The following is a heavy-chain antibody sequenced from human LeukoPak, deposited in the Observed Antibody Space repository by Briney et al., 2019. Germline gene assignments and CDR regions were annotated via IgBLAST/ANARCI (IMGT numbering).Heavy chain of an antibody. CDR2: ISGSGGST. V-gene: IGHV3-23*01. J-gene: IGHJ5*02. Sequence: GGSLRLSCAASGFTFSSYAMSWVRQAPGKGLEWVSAISGSGGSTYYADSVKGRFTISRDNSKNTLYLQMNSLRAEDTAVYYCAKDPYSSGWYNWFDPWGQGTLVTVSS. D-gene: IGHD6-19*01. CDR3: AKDPYSSGWYNWFDP. CDR1: GFTFSSYA.